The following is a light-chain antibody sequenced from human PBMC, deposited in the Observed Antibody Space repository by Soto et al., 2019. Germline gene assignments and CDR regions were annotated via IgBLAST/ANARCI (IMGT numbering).Light chain of an antibody. CDR1: QIISSY. Sequence: DIQMTQSPSSLSASVGDRVTITCRASQIISSYLNWYQQKPGKAPKLLIYAASSLQSGVPSRFSGSGSGTDFTLTISSLQPEDFATNYCQQSYSTPLTFGGGTKVDIK. V-gene: IGKV1-39*01. J-gene: IGKJ4*01. CDR3: QQSYSTPLT. CDR2: AAS.